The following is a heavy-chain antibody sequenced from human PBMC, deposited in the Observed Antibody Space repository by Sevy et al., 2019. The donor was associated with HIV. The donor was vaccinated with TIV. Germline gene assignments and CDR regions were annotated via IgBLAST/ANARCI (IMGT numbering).Heavy chain of an antibody. D-gene: IGHD6-19*01. Sequence: GGSLRLSCAASRFTFSDYYMSWIRQAPGKGLEWLSYISSSGSTIYYADSVKGRFTISRDNAKNSLYLQMNSLRAEDTAVDYCARGMEGVPGRAFDIWGQGTMVTVSS. J-gene: IGHJ3*02. V-gene: IGHV3-11*01. CDR2: ISSSGSTI. CDR3: ARGMEGVPGRAFDI. CDR1: RFTFSDYY.